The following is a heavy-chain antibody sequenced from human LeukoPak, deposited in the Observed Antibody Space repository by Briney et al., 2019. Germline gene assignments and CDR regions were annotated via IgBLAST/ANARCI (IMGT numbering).Heavy chain of an antibody. D-gene: IGHD3-10*01. CDR3: AKDFSPYGSGTPV. CDR2: ISGSGGST. Sequence: GGSLRLSCAASGFTFSSYAMSWVRQAPGKGLDWVSAISGSGGSTYYADSVKGRFTISRDNSKNTLYLQMNSLRAEDTAVYYCAKDFSPYGSGTPVWGQGTTVTVSS. CDR1: GFTFSSYA. J-gene: IGHJ6*02. V-gene: IGHV3-23*01.